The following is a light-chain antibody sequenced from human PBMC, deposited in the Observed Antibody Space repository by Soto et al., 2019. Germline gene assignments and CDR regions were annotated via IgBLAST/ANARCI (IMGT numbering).Light chain of an antibody. V-gene: IGLV3-21*02. CDR1: NIGSKS. CDR2: DDG. CDR3: LLWDYLSDNYV. Sequence: SYELAQPPSVSVAPGQTARISCGGDNIGSKSVHWYQQKPGQAPVLAVYDDGDRPSGIPERFSGSNSGNTATLTISGVEAEDYTIYCCLLWDYLSDNYVFGTGTMVSVL. J-gene: IGLJ1*01.